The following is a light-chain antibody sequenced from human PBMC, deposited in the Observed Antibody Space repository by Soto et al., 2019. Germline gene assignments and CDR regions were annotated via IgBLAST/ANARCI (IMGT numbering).Light chain of an antibody. J-gene: IGLJ1*01. CDR2: EVS. Sequence: QSALTQPASVSGSPGQSITISCTATSSDVGGYKYVSWYQQHPGKAPKLMIYEVSNRPSGVSNRFSGSKSGNTASLTISGLQAEDEADYYCTSYTSYTTVFGTGTKFTVL. V-gene: IGLV2-14*01. CDR1: SSDVGGYKY. CDR3: TSYTSYTTV.